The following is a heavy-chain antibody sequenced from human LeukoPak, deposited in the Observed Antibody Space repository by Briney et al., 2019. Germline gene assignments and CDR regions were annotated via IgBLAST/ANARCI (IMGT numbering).Heavy chain of an antibody. CDR3: AKTPGGYLGQ. J-gene: IGHJ4*02. V-gene: IGHV3-23*01. D-gene: IGHD5-18*01. CDR1: GFTCSPCG. Sequence: PGGSLRLTCAASGFTCSPCGITWVRQAPGKGLEWVAAISSSGDSTAHADSVKDRFTISRDNSKNTVFLQMNSLRAEDTAVYYCAKTPGGYLGQWDQEPGVTVSS. CDR2: ISSSGDST.